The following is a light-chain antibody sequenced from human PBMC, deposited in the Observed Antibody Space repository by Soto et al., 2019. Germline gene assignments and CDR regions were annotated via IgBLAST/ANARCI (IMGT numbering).Light chain of an antibody. V-gene: IGKV4-1*01. CDR1: QSVLNTSKNQSS. CDR2: WAS. J-gene: IGKJ1*01. CDR3: QQYFNTPLT. Sequence: DVVMTQSPDSLAVSPGERATINCKSSQSVLNTSKNQSSLAWYQHKPGQPPKLLIYWASTRESGVPDRISGSGSGTDFTLTISSLQAEDVAVYFCQQYFNTPLTFGQGTKVDIK.